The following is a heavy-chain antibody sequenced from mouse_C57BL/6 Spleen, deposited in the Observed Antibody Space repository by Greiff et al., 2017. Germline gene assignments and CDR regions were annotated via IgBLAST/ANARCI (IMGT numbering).Heavy chain of an antibody. Sequence: QVQLQQSGAELVMPGASVKLSCKASGYTFTSYWMHWVKQRPGQGLEWIGEIDPSDSYTNYNQKFKGKATLTVDKSSSTAYMQLSSLTSEDSAVYYCAGRANYYVRSLYAMDDWGQGTSVTVSS. D-gene: IGHD1-1*01. CDR3: AGRANYYVRSLYAMDD. CDR2: IDPSDSYT. V-gene: IGHV1-69*01. J-gene: IGHJ4*01. CDR1: GYTFTSYW.